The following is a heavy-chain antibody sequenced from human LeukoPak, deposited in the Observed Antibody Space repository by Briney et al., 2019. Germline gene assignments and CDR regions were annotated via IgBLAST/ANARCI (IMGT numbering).Heavy chain of an antibody. CDR1: GFTFSGSA. J-gene: IGHJ4*02. CDR3: AKTPQIAYCGGDCYLGDY. CDR2: VSDSGGNT. V-gene: IGHV3-23*01. D-gene: IGHD2-21*02. Sequence: GGSLTLSCAASGFTFSGSAMSWVRQAPGKGLEWLSTVSDSGGNTYYADSVKGRFTISRDNPGNTLYLRLNSLEAEDTAVYYCAKTPQIAYCGGDCYLGDYWGQGTLVTVSS.